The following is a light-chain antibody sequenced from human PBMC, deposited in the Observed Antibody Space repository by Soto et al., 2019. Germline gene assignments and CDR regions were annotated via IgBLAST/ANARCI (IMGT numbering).Light chain of an antibody. V-gene: IGKV1-9*01. CDR3: QQLIRFPTK. J-gene: IGKJ1*01. CDR1: QGISNS. CDR2: LAS. Sequence: IQLTQSPSSLSASVGDRVTITCRASQGISNSLAWYQQKPGKAPKLLMYLASTLQSGVPPRFSGTGSGINFTLTISSLQPEDFATYYCQQLIRFPTKFGQGTKVEIK.